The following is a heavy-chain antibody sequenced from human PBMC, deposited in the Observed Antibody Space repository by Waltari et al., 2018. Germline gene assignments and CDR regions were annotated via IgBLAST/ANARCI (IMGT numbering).Heavy chain of an antibody. J-gene: IGHJ4*02. Sequence: QIHFVQSGAEVKKAGASVTVSCKASTNAFVIYAIHWVRQAHGQGLEWMGWINGGNGQTKFAQKFQDRLSITRDRSVNTAHLELRRLTSEDTAMYYCAAGPSPDFGRYWGQGTQVTVSS. V-gene: IGHV1-3*01. CDR3: AAGPSPDFGRY. CDR1: TNAFVIYA. CDR2: INGGNGQT. D-gene: IGHD3-10*01.